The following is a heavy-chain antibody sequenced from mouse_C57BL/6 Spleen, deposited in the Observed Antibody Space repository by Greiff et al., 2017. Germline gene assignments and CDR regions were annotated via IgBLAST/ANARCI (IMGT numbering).Heavy chain of an antibody. CDR1: GFTFSDYG. Sequence: EVKLVESGGGLVKPGGSLQLSCAASGFTFSDYGMHWVSQAPEKGLEWVAYISSGSSTIYYADTVKGRFTIARDNAKNTLFLQMTSLRSEDTAMYYCARAYYSNYVGFAYWGQRALVTVSA. J-gene: IGHJ3*01. CDR2: ISSGSSTI. V-gene: IGHV5-17*01. CDR3: ARAYYSNYVGFAY. D-gene: IGHD2-5*01.